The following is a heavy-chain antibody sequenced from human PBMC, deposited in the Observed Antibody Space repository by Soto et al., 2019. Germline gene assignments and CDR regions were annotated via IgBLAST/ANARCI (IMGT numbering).Heavy chain of an antibody. V-gene: IGHV5-51*04. CDR2: IYPGDSDT. J-gene: IGHJ6*02. CDR1: GDSFTSYW. Sequence: GESLKISCKGSGDSFTSYWIGWVRQMPGKGLEWMGIIYPGDSDTRYSPSFQGQVTISADKPISTAYLQWSSLKASDTAVYYCAREGELPFYYYYGMDVWGQGTTVTVSS. CDR3: AREGELPFYYYYGMDV. D-gene: IGHD3-3*01.